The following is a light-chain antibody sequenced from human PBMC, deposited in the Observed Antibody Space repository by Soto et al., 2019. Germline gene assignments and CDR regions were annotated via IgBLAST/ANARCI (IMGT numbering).Light chain of an antibody. J-gene: IGLJ1*01. CDR2: EVT. Sequence: QSALTQPASVSGSPGQSITISCSGTSSDVGSYNHVAWYQQFPGKTPKLIIYEVTYRPSGVSHRCSASKSGNTASLTISGLHSEDEADYYCISYTGSSTSDVFGTGTKLTVL. CDR1: SSDVGSYNH. CDR3: ISYTGSSTSDV. V-gene: IGLV2-14*01.